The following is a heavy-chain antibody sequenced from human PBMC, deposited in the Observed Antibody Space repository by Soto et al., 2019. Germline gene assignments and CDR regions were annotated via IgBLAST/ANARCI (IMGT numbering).Heavy chain of an antibody. D-gene: IGHD6-13*01. J-gene: IGHJ5*02. CDR2: ISASGDIT. CDR1: GFTFTTYA. Sequence: GGSLRLSCAASGFTFTTYAMRWVRQALGKGLEWVSAISASGDITYYADSVKGRFTISRDSSKNTLYLQMNGLRAEDTAIYYCTRAAAGTILPIGQGFDPWGQGTLVTVSS. V-gene: IGHV3-23*01. CDR3: TRAAAGTILPIGQGFDP.